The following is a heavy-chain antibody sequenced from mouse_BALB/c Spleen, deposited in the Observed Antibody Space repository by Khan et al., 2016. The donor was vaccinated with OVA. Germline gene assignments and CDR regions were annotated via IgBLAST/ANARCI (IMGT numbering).Heavy chain of an antibody. CDR2: IDPEFGNT. V-gene: IGHV14-3*02. CDR1: GFNIKDTY. D-gene: IGHD1-2*01. J-gene: IGHJ4*01. CDR3: TRTEIHYYGSYAMDY. Sequence: EVKLLESGAELVKPGASVKLSCTASGFNIKDTYIHWVKQRPEQGLEWIGRIDPEFGNTKYDPKFQDKATIIADTSSNTAYLHLSSLTSEDTAVYFCTRTEIHYYGSYAMDYWGQGTSVTVSS.